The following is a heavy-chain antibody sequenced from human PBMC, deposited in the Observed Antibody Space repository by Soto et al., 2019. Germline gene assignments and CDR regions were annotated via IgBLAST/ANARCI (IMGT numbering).Heavy chain of an antibody. J-gene: IGHJ6*02. V-gene: IGHV3-30-3*01. D-gene: IGHD2-15*01. Sequence: PGGSLRLSCAASGFTFSSYAMHWVRQAPGKGLEWVAVISYDGSNKYYADSVKGRFTISRDNSKNTLYLQMNSLRAEDTAVYYCVRELVVGATELHYCGMDVWGHGTTVTVSS. CDR2: ISYDGSNK. CDR1: GFTFSSYA. CDR3: VRELVVGATELHYCGMDV.